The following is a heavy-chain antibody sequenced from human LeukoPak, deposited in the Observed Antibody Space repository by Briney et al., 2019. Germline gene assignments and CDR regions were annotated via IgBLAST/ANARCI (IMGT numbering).Heavy chain of an antibody. J-gene: IGHJ4*02. CDR2: IIPIFGTA. CDR3: ARGLRYFDWSLDY. Sequence: SVKVSRKASGGTFISYAISWVRQAPGQGLEWMGGIIPIFGTANYAQKFQGRVTITADESTSTAYMELSSLRSEDTAVYYCARGLRYFDWSLDYWGQGTLVTVSS. CDR1: GGTFISYA. D-gene: IGHD3-9*01. V-gene: IGHV1-69*13.